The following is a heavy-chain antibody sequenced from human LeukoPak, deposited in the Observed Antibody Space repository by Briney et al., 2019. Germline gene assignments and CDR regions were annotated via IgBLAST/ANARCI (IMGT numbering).Heavy chain of an antibody. Sequence: SETLSLTCTVSGDSISSYYWSWIRQPPGKGLEWIGYIYYSGSTNYNPSLKSRVTISIDTSKNQFSLKLSSVTAADTAVYYCVRVGDGYNHLFDYWGHGTLVTVSS. D-gene: IGHD5-24*01. CDR2: IYYSGST. CDR3: VRVGDGYNHLFDY. V-gene: IGHV4-59*01. CDR1: GDSISSYY. J-gene: IGHJ4*01.